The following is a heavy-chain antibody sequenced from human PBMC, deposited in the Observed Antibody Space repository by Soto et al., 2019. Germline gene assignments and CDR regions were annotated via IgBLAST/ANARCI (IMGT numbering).Heavy chain of an antibody. J-gene: IGHJ4*02. D-gene: IGHD3-22*01. V-gene: IGHV4-39*01. CDR1: GGSISSSSYY. CDR3: ARRFNYYDSGAYYY. CDR2: IYHSGST. Sequence: SETLSLTCTVSGGSISSSSYYWGWIRQPPGKGLEWIGSIYHSGSTYYNPSLKSRVTISVDTSKNQFSLKLSSVTAADTAVYYCARRFNYYDSGAYYYWGQGTPVTVSS.